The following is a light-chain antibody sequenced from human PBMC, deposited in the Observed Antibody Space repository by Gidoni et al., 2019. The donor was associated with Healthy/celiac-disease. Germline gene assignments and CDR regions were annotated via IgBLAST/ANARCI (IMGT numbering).Light chain of an antibody. CDR1: QGISNY. CDR2: AAS. Sequence: DIQMTQSPSPLSASVGDRVTITCRASQGISNYLAWYQQKPGKVPKLLIYAASTFQSGVPSRFSGSGSVTDFTLTISSLQPEDVATYYCQKYNSAPPGYTFGPGTKVDIK. V-gene: IGKV1-27*01. J-gene: IGKJ3*01. CDR3: QKYNSAPPGYT.